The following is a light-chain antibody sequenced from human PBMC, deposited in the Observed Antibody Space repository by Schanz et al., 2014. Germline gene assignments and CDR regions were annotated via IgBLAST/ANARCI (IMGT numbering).Light chain of an antibody. CDR2: GAS. J-gene: IGKJ1*01. CDR3: PQYDNSPWT. V-gene: IGKV3-20*01. Sequence: EIVLTQSPGTLSLSPGERATLSCRASQSVSSSYLAWYQQKPGQAPRLLIYGASSRATGIPDRFSGSGSGTDFTLTISRLEPEDFAVYFCPQYDNSPWTFGQGTKVEV. CDR1: QSVSSSY.